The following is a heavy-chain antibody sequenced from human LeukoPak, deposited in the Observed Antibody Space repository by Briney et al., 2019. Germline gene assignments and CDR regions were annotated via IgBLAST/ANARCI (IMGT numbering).Heavy chain of an antibody. J-gene: IGHJ4*02. Sequence: PGGSLRLSCAASGFTFSTYAMNWVRQAPGKGLEWVSGISGSGDSTYYADSVKGRFTISKDNSKNTLYLQMNSLRADDTAVYYCAKADWGDYWGQRTLVTASS. CDR2: ISGSGDST. V-gene: IGHV3-23*01. CDR1: GFTFSTYA. CDR3: AKADWGDY. D-gene: IGHD7-27*01.